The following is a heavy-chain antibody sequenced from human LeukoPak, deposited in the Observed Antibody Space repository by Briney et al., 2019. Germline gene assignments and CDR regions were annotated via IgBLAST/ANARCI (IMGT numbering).Heavy chain of an antibody. CDR1: GDIFSSNSAA. J-gene: IGHJ4*02. D-gene: IGHD1-1*01. V-gene: IGHV6-1*01. Sequence: SRTLSLTCAISGDIFSSNSAAWNWIRQSPSRGLEWLGRTYYRSKWYTYYAASVKSRIAINRDTSKNQFSLQLNSVTPEDTAVYYCARSTGPIDYWGQGTLVTVSS. CDR2: TYYRSKWYT. CDR3: ARSTGPIDY.